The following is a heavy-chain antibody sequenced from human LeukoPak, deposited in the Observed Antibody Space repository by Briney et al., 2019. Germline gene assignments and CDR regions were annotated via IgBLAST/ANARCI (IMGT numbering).Heavy chain of an antibody. CDR3: AKDPASSGWYVLPPDY. V-gene: IGHV3-21*01. J-gene: IGHJ4*02. CDR2: ISSSSSYI. CDR1: GFTFSSYS. D-gene: IGHD6-19*01. Sequence: PGGSLRLSCAASGFTFSSYSMNWVRQAPGKGLEWVSSISSSSSYIYYADSVKGRFTISRDNAKNSLYLQMNSLRAEDTAVYYCAKDPASSGWYVLPPDYWGQGTLVTVSS.